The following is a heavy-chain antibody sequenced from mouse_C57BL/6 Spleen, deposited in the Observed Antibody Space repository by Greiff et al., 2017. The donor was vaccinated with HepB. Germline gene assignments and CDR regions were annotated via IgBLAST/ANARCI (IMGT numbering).Heavy chain of an antibody. CDR2: IDPSDSYT. J-gene: IGHJ1*03. V-gene: IGHV1-69*01. CDR1: GYTFTSYW. CDR3: ARCGSNHWYFDV. Sequence: VQLQQPGAELVMPGASVKLSCKASGYTFTSYWMHWVKQRPGQGLEWIGEIDPSDSYTNYNQKFKGKSTLTVDKSSSTAYMQLSSLTSEDSAVYYCARCGSNHWYFDVWGTGTTVTVSS. D-gene: IGHD2-5*01.